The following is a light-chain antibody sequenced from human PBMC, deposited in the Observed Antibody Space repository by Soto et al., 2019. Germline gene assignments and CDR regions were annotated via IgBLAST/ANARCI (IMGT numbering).Light chain of an antibody. J-gene: IGLJ1*01. CDR1: STGRSS. Sequence: SYALTQLPSVSAAPGQTARSTCGDLSTGRSSGHWYQQKPGLAPLLVVYNYRDGPSWTPERFSGSNSGDTATMTISVGEAGDEGDYYCQVWDYNTSPYVFGPGTKVTVL. V-gene: IGLV3-21*02. CDR3: QVWDYNTSPYV. CDR2: NYR.